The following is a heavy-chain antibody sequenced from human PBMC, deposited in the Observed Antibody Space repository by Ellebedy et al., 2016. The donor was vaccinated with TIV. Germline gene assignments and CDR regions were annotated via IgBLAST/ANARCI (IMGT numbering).Heavy chain of an antibody. Sequence: PGGSLRLSCAASGFSFRSYWMTWVRQAPGKGLEWVASIYQDGSERFYLDSVKGRFTVSRDNAKNTLTLQMNSLGLEDTAVYYCAKVLFAFGEFESPFDPWGQGTLVIVSS. CDR2: IYQDGSER. V-gene: IGHV3-7*01. J-gene: IGHJ5*02. D-gene: IGHD3-10*01. CDR3: AKVLFAFGEFESPFDP. CDR1: GFSFRSYW.